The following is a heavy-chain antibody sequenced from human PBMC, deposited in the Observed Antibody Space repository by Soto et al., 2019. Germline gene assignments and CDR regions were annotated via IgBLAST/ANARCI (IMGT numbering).Heavy chain of an antibody. V-gene: IGHV4-34*01. Sequence: PSETLSLTCAVYGGSFSGYYWSWIRQPPGKGLEWIGEINHSGSTNYNPSLKSRVTISVDTSKNQFSLKLSSVTAADTAVYYCARVSITVATPQVALDYWGQGTLVTVSS. CDR3: ARVSITVATPQVALDY. CDR2: INHSGST. CDR1: GGSFSGYY. D-gene: IGHD5-12*01. J-gene: IGHJ4*02.